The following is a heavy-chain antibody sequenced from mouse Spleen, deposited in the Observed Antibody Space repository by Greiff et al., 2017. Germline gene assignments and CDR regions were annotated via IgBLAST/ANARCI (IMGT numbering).Heavy chain of an antibody. Sequence: VQLQQSGPGLVKPSQSLSLTCSVTGYSITSGYYWNWIRQFPGNKLEWMGYISYDGSNNYNPSLKNRISITRDTSKNQFFLKLNSVTTEDTATYYCAKGTGTEVDYWGQGTTLTVSS. V-gene: IGHV3-6*01. CDR3: AKGTGTEVDY. CDR1: GYSITSGYY. CDR2: ISYDGSN. J-gene: IGHJ2*01. D-gene: IGHD4-1*01.